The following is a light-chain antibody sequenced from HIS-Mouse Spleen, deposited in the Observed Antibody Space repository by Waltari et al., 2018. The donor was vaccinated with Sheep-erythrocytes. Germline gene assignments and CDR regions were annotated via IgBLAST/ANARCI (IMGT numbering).Light chain of an antibody. CDR3: SSYAGSNNYV. CDR2: EVS. J-gene: IGLJ1*01. Sequence: QSALTQPASVSGSPGQSITISCTGTSSDVGSYNLVSWYQQHPGKAPIRLIYEVSKRTSGVPDRFSGSKSGNTASLTVAGLQAEDEADYYCSSYAGSNNYVVGTGTKVTVL. V-gene: IGLV2-8*01. CDR1: SSDVGSYNL.